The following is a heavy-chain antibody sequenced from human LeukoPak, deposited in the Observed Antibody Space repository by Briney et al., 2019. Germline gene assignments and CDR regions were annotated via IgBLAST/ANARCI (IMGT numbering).Heavy chain of an antibody. V-gene: IGHV4-61*02. CDR3: ARDIVVVTPGWFDP. CDR2: IYTSGST. CDR1: GGSISSGSYY. D-gene: IGHD2-15*01. Sequence: PSETLSLTCTVSGGSISSGSYYWSWIRQPAGKGLEWIGRIYTSGSTNYNPSLKSRVTISVDTSKYQFSLKLSSVTAADTAVYYCARDIVVVTPGWFDPWGQGTLVTVSS. J-gene: IGHJ5*02.